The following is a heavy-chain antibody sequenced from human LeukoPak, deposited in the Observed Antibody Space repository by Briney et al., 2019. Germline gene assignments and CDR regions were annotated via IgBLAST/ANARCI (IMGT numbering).Heavy chain of an antibody. CDR2: IRSKAYGGTT. D-gene: IGHD2-2*01. V-gene: IGHV3-49*04. Sequence: PGGSLRLSCTASGFTFGDYAMSWVRQAPGKGLEWVGFIRSKAYGGTTEYAASVKGRFTISRDDPKSIAYLQMNSLKTEDTAVYYCTRDAPGYCSSTSCYAGPIPYYYYGMDVWGQGTTVTVSS. CDR1: GFTFGDYA. J-gene: IGHJ6*02. CDR3: TRDAPGYCSSTSCYAGPIPYYYYGMDV.